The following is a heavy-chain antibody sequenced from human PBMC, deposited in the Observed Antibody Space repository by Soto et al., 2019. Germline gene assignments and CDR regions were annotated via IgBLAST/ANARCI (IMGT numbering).Heavy chain of an antibody. CDR2: IIPILGIA. CDR3: AGVWYLGGYSGYDASWYIDL. V-gene: IGHV1-69*02. CDR1: GGTFSSYT. D-gene: IGHD5-12*01. Sequence: QVQLVQSGAEVKKPGSSVKVSCKASGGTFSSYTISWVRQAPGQGLEWMGRIIPILGIANYAQKFQGRVTITADKSTSTAYLELSSLRSEDTAVYYCAGVWYLGGYSGYDASWYIDLWGRGTLVTVSS. J-gene: IGHJ2*01.